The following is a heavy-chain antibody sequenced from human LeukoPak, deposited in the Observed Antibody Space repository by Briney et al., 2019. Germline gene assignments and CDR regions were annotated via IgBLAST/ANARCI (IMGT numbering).Heavy chain of an antibody. Sequence: GGSLRLSCAASGFTFSNAWMSWVRQAPGKGLEWVGRIKSKTDGGTTDYAAPVKGRFTISRDDSKNTLYPQMNSLKTEDTAVYYCTSQPLIAVAGTGYYYGMDVWGQGTTVTVSS. D-gene: IGHD6-19*01. V-gene: IGHV3-15*01. CDR1: GFTFSNAW. CDR3: TSQPLIAVAGTGYYYGMDV. J-gene: IGHJ6*02. CDR2: IKSKTDGGTT.